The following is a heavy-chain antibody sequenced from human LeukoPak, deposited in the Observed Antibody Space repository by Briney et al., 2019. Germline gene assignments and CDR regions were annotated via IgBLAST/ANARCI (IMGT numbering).Heavy chain of an antibody. J-gene: IGHJ3*02. CDR1: GGSFSGYY. V-gene: IGHV4-34*01. CDR3: ARGQITMVRGVIITHDAFDI. D-gene: IGHD3-10*01. CDR2: INHSGST. Sequence: PSETLSLTCAVYGGSFSGYYWSWIRQPPGKGLEWIGEINHSGSTNYNPSLKSRVTISVDTSKNQFSLKLSSVTAADTAVYYCARGQITMVRGVIITHDAFDIWGQGTMVTVSS.